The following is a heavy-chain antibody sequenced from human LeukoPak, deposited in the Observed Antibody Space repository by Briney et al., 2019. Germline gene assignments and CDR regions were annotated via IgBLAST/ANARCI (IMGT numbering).Heavy chain of an antibody. D-gene: IGHD2-2*01. CDR1: GGSFSGYY. J-gene: IGHJ6*02. Sequence: SETLSLTCAVYGGSFSGYYWSGIRQPPGKGLEWIGEINHSGSTNYNPSLKSRVTISVDTSKNQFSLKLSSVTAADTAVYYCARFNTRGYCSSTSCYYYFYYGMDVWGRGTTFTVSS. CDR2: INHSGST. V-gene: IGHV4-34*01. CDR3: ARFNTRGYCSSTSCYYYFYYGMDV.